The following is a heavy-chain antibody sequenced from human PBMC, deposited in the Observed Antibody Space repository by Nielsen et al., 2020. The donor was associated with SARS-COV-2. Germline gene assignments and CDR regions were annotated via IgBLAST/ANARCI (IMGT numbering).Heavy chain of an antibody. Sequence: GESLKISCAASEFTFSSYSMNWVRQAPGKGLEWVSSISSSSYIYYADSVKGRFTISRDNAKNSLYLQMNSLRAEDTAVYYCARGGSIAAGSEQYYYYYYGMDVWGQGTTVTV. V-gene: IGHV3-21*01. D-gene: IGHD6-13*01. J-gene: IGHJ6*02. CDR2: ISSSSYI. CDR3: ARGGSIAAGSEQYYYYYYGMDV. CDR1: EFTFSSYS.